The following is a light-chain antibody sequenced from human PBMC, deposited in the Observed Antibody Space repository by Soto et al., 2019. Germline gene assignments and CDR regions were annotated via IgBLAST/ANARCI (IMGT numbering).Light chain of an antibody. CDR1: SSDVGAYNY. J-gene: IGLJ3*02. V-gene: IGLV2-8*01. CDR3: TSYAGSNIWV. CDR2: EVS. Sequence: QSALTQPPSASGSPGQSVTISCTGTSSDVGAYNYVSWYQQYPGKAPKLMIYEVSKRPSGVPDRFSGSKSGKTASLTVSGLQPEDEADYYCTSYAGSNIWVFGGGTKETVL.